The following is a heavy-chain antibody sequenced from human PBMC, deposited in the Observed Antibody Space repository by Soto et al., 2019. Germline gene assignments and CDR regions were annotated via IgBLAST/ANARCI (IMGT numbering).Heavy chain of an antibody. V-gene: IGHV4-59*11. D-gene: IGHD3-10*01. CDR3: ASGLSDSAGSSLGRRMDV. CDR2: IFFTGAT. J-gene: IGHJ6*02. CDR1: VESLNSHY. Sequence: SETLSLTCTVSVESLNSHYWTWIRHLPGNGLEWIGPIFFTGATKNSPPLKSRVSMSVDTSKSQVSLNPTSVTAADSAIYYCASGLSDSAGSSLGRRMDVWGQGTTVTVSS.